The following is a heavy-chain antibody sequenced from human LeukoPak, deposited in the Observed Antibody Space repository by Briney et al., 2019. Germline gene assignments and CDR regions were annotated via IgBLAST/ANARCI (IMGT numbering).Heavy chain of an antibody. CDR1: GGSISSSSY. J-gene: IGHJ4*02. D-gene: IGHD6-13*01. CDR3: ARVGSSWPHYYFDY. Sequence: SETLSLTCTVSGGSISSSSYWAWIRQPPGKGLEWIGNIYYSGSTYYNPSLKSRLTISVDTSKNHFSLKLSSVTAADTAVYNCARVGSSWPHYYFDYWGQGTLVTVSS. V-gene: IGHV4-39*07. CDR2: IYYSGST.